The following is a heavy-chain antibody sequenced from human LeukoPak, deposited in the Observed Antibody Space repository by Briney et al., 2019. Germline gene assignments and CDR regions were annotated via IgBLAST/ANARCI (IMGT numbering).Heavy chain of an antibody. J-gene: IGHJ2*01. CDR1: GGSITSGDYF. CDR3: ARAPTLPPWYFDL. D-gene: IGHD2-15*01. V-gene: IGHV4-30-4*02. CDR2: IYHNGST. Sequence: SETLSLTCTVSGGSITSGDYFWRWSRQSPGKVLEWIGYIYHNGSTHYNPSFHSRLTITVDTSKSQFSLKRSSVTAADTAVYYCARAPTLPPWYFDLRGRGSL.